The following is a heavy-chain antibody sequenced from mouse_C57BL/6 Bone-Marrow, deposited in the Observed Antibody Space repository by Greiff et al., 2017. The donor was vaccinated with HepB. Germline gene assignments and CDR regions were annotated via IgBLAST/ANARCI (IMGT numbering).Heavy chain of an antibody. CDR3: ASLDV. CDR2: IDPSDSYT. V-gene: IGHV1-69*01. Sequence: QVHVKQPGAELVMPGASVKLSCKASGYTFTSYWMHWVKQRPGQGLEWIGEIDPSDSYTNYNQKFKGKSTLTVDKSSSTAYMQLSSLTSEDSAVYYCASLDVWGTGTTVTVSS. CDR1: GYTFTSYW. J-gene: IGHJ1*03.